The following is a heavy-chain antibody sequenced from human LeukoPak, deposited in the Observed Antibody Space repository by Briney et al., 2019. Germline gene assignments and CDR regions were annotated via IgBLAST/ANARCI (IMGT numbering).Heavy chain of an antibody. CDR3: ARDGRELRTDESWLDC. CDR2: ISWNRATI. J-gene: IGHJ4*02. Sequence: PPGRSLRLSCAASGFTFDNYAMHWVRQAPGKGLEWVSGISWNRATIVYADSVKGRFTISRDNAKKFVFLQMNSLRPEDTALYWARDGRELRTDESWLDCWGQGTLVTASS. D-gene: IGHD1-26*01. CDR1: GFTFDNYA. V-gene: IGHV3-9*01.